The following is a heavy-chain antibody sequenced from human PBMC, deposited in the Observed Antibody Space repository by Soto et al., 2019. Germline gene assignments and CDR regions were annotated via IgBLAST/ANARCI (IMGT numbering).Heavy chain of an antibody. V-gene: IGHV1-69*02. CDR2: IIPILGIA. CDR3: ARYDILTGSNFDP. D-gene: IGHD3-9*01. Sequence: ASVKVSTKASGGTFSSYTISWVRQTPGQGLEWMGRIIPILGIANYAQKFQGRVTITADKSTSTAYMELSSLRSEDTAVYYCARYDILTGSNFDPWGQGTLVTVSS. CDR1: GGTFSSYT. J-gene: IGHJ5*02.